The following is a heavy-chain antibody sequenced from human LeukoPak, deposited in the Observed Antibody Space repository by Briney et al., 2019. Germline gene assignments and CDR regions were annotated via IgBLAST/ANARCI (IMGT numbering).Heavy chain of an antibody. CDR2: IYYSGST. J-gene: IGHJ2*01. V-gene: IGHV4-59*08. CDR3: ARGLFFDL. CDR1: GGSISSYY. Sequence: SETLSFTCTVSGGSISSYYWSWIRQPPGKGLEWIGYIYYSGSTNYNPSLKSRVTISVDTSKNQFSLKLSSVTAADTAVYYCARGLFFDLWGRGTLVTVSS.